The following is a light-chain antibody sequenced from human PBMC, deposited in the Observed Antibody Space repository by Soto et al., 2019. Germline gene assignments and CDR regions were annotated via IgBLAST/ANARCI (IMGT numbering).Light chain of an antibody. J-gene: IGKJ1*01. V-gene: IGKV1-8*01. CDR2: AAS. CDR3: QQYYSYPRT. CDR1: QDIAIY. Sequence: AIQLTQSPSYLSALVGDRVTITCGASQDIAIYLAWYQQKPGEAPKLLIYAASTLHGGVPSRCSGRGSGTDCALTSSCLQSEDFATYYCQQYYSYPRTFGQGTKVDNK.